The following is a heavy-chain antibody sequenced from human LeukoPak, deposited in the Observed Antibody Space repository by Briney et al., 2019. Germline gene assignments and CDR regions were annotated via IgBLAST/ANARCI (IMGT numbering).Heavy chain of an antibody. CDR3: ARVTVAGTIVY. J-gene: IGHJ4*02. V-gene: IGHV1-69*04. CDR2: IIPILGIA. Sequence: GASVKVSCKASGGTFSSYAISWVRQAPGQGLEWMGRIIPILGIANYAQKFQGRVTITADKSTSTAYMELSSPRSEDTAVYYCARVTVAGTIVYWGQGTLVTVSS. D-gene: IGHD6-19*01. CDR1: GGTFSSYA.